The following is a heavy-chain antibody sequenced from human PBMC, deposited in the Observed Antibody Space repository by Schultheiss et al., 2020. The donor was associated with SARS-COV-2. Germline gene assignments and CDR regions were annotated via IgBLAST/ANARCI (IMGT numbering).Heavy chain of an antibody. CDR2: IDPNSGDT. CDR1: GYTFTGYY. J-gene: IGHJ5*02. Sequence: ASVKVSCKASGYTFTGYYMHWVRQAPGQGLEWMGWIDPNSGDTNYAQKFQGRVTMTTDTSTSTAYMELRSLRSDDTAVYYCARGGQWLLLLTGYWFDPWGQGTLVTVSS. V-gene: IGHV1-2*02. D-gene: IGHD3-22*01. CDR3: ARGGQWLLLLTGYWFDP.